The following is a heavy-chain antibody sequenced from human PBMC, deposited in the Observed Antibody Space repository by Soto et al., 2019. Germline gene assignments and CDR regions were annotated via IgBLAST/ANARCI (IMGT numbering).Heavy chain of an antibody. Sequence: GESLKISCKGSGYSFAGYWITWVRQKPGKGLEWMGRIDPSDTQTYYSPSFRGHVTISVTKSITTVFLQWSSLRASDTAMYYCARQIYDSDTGPNFQYYFDSWGQGTPVTVSS. CDR1: GYSFAGYW. V-gene: IGHV5-10-1*01. CDR2: IDPSDTQT. J-gene: IGHJ4*02. CDR3: ARQIYDSDTGPNFQYYFDS. D-gene: IGHD3-22*01.